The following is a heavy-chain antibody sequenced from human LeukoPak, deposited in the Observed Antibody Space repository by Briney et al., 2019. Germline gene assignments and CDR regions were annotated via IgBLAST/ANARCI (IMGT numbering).Heavy chain of an antibody. V-gene: IGHV4-34*01. Sequence: SETLSLTCAVYGESFSAYFWNWIRQAPGKPLEYIGEINHRGSSHYNPSLKTRVTLSVDTSKNQFSLKLTSVTAADTAVYFCARGSSFDGYCSAGACDAGYYDSWGQGTPVIVSS. D-gene: IGHD2-15*01. CDR3: ARGSSFDGYCSAGACDAGYYDS. CDR2: INHRGSS. CDR1: GESFSAYF. J-gene: IGHJ4*02.